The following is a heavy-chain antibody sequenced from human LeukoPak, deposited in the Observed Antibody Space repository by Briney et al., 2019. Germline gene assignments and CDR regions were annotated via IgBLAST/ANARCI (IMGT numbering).Heavy chain of an antibody. Sequence: GGSLRLSCAASGFTFNNYSMNWVRQAPGKGLEWVSSISSRSNYIYYPDSVKGRFTISRDNAKNSLYLQMNGLRAEDTAVYYCARNYYDILTGYYTFDYWGQGTLVTVSS. J-gene: IGHJ4*02. V-gene: IGHV3-21*01. D-gene: IGHD3-9*01. CDR1: GFTFNNYS. CDR2: ISSRSNYI. CDR3: ARNYYDILTGYYTFDY.